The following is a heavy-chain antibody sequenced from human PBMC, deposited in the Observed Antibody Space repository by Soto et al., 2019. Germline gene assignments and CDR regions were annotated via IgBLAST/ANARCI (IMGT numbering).Heavy chain of an antibody. CDR2: ISTSHGYT. CDR3: ARGSPGPVDH. J-gene: IGHJ4*02. V-gene: IGHV1-18*01. Sequence: ASVKVSCKAFGYTFTSYGITWVRQAPGQGLEWMGWISTSHGYTSYAQKVQGRVTMTRNTSINTAYMELRSLRSQDTAVYYCARGSPGPVDHWGQGTQVTVSS. CDR1: GYTFTSYG. D-gene: IGHD3-10*01.